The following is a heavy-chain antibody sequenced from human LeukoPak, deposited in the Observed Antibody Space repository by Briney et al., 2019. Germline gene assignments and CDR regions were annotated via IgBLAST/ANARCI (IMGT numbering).Heavy chain of an antibody. CDR1: GFTFTNYW. CDR3: AKDQGHMTTEGTFDY. CDR2: ISGSGGST. Sequence: PGGSLRLSCSASGFTFTNYWMSWVRQAPGKGLEWVSAISGSGGSTYYADSVKGWFTISRDNSKNTLYLQMNSLRAEDTAVYYCAKDQGHMTTEGTFDYWGQGTLVTVSS. D-gene: IGHD4-17*01. J-gene: IGHJ4*02. V-gene: IGHV3-23*01.